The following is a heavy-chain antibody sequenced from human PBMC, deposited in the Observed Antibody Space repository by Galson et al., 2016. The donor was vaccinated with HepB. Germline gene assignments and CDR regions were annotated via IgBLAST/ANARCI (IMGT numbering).Heavy chain of an antibody. CDR3: LRNCGGGDRYRAFDV. D-gene: IGHD2-21*02. CDR1: GDSVSGTNY. Sequence: TLSLTCAVSGDSVSGTNYWSWVRQSPGTGLEWIGEIHHSGATNYNPSLKSRVTLSVDKSNNHLSLELTSLTAADPAVYSWLRNCGGGDRYRAFDVWGPGTMDTVSS. CDR2: IHHSGAT. V-gene: IGHV4-4*01. J-gene: IGHJ3*01.